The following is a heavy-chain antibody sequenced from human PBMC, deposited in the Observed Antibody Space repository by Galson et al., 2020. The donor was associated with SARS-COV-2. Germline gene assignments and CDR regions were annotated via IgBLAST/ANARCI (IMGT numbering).Heavy chain of an antibody. D-gene: IGHD2-21*01. J-gene: IGHJ5*02. Sequence: SQTLSLTCAVSGGSISSGGYSWSWIRQPPGKGLEWIGYIYHSGSTNYNPSLKSRVTISVDTSKNQFSLKLSSVTAADTAVYYCARLIENSGGRMVIAIRCRGFDPWGQGTLVTVSS. CDR1: GGSISSGGYS. CDR3: ARLIENSGGRMVIAIRCRGFDP. V-gene: IGHV4-30-2*01. CDR2: IYHSGST.